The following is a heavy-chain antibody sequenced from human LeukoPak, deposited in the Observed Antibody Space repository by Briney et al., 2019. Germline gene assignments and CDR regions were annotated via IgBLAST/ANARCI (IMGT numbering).Heavy chain of an antibody. CDR1: GGTFSRYA. Sequence: SVKVSCKASGGTFSRYAISWVRQAPGQGLEWMGGITPMFGIANYAQKFQGRVTITADESTSTAYMELSSLRSEDTAVYYCARDRPYTGGWRGFDYWGQGTLVTVSS. D-gene: IGHD6-19*01. CDR3: ARDRPYTGGWRGFDY. J-gene: IGHJ4*02. CDR2: ITPMFGIA. V-gene: IGHV1-69*13.